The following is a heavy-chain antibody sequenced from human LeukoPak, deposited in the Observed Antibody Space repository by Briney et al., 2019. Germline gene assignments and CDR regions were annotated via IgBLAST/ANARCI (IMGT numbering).Heavy chain of an antibody. Sequence: PSETLSLTCTVSGGSISSSSYYWGWIRQPPGKGLEWIGSIYYSGSTYYNPSLKSRVTISVDTSKNQFSLKLSSVTAADTAVYYCARQGSEGSDYWGQGTLVTVSS. V-gene: IGHV4-39*01. CDR3: ARQGSEGSDY. J-gene: IGHJ4*02. D-gene: IGHD2-15*01. CDR2: IYYSGST. CDR1: GGSISSSSYY.